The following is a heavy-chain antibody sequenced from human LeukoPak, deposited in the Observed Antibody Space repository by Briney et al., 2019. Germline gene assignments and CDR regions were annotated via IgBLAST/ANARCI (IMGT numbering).Heavy chain of an antibody. CDR2: ISWNSGSI. Sequence: GGSLRLSCAASGFTFDDYAMHWVRQAPGKGLEWVSGISWNSGSIGYADSVKGRFTISRDNAKNSLYLQMNGLRAEDTALYYCAKARRIVATISSLDYWGQGTLVTVSS. CDR1: GFTFDDYA. J-gene: IGHJ4*02. D-gene: IGHD5-12*01. V-gene: IGHV3-9*01. CDR3: AKARRIVATISSLDY.